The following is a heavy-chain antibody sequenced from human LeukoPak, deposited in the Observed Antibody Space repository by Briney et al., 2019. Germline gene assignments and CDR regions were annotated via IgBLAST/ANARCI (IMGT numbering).Heavy chain of an antibody. CDR2: INPSGSST. CDR3: ARGTLITMITPGVNWFDP. Sequence: ASVKVSCKASGYAFTRHYMHWVRQAPGQGLEWMGLINPSGSSTIYAQKFQGRVTITADESTSTAYMELSSLRSEDTAVYYCARGTLITMITPGVNWFDPWGQGTLVTVSS. V-gene: IGHV1-46*01. J-gene: IGHJ5*02. CDR1: GYAFTRHY. D-gene: IGHD3-22*01.